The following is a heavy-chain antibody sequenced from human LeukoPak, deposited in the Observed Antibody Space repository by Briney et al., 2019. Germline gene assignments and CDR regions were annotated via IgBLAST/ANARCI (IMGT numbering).Heavy chain of an antibody. CDR3: ARGPTVAAAVISNWFDP. Sequence: GGSLRLSCAASGFTFSSYSMNWVRQAPGKGLEWVSSISSSSSYIYYADSVKGRFTISRDNAKNSLYLQMNSLRAEDTAVYYCARGPTVAAAVISNWFDPWGQGTLVTVSS. CDR1: GFTFSSYS. J-gene: IGHJ5*02. CDR2: ISSSSSYI. V-gene: IGHV3-21*01. D-gene: IGHD6-13*01.